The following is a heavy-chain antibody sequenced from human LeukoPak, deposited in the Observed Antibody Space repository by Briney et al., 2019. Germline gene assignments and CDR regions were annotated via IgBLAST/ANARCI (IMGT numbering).Heavy chain of an antibody. CDR2: INSDGSST. CDR3: AIESNFGYYDFWSGGMVIPSDFDY. Sequence: TGGSLRLSCAASGFTFSSYWMHWVRQAPGKGLVWVSRINSDGSSTSYADSVKGRFTISRDNAKNTLYLQMNSLRAEDTAVYYCAIESNFGYYDFWSGGMVIPSDFDYWGQGTLVTVSS. D-gene: IGHD3-3*01. V-gene: IGHV3-74*01. J-gene: IGHJ4*02. CDR1: GFTFSSYW.